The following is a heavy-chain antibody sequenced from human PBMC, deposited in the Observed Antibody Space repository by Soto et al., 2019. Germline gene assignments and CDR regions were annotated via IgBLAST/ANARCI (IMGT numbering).Heavy chain of an antibody. V-gene: IGHV1-24*01. Sequence: ASVKVSCKVSGYTLTELSMHWVRQAPGKGLEWMGGFDPEDGETIYAQKFQGRVTITRDTSASTAYMELSSLRSEDTAVYYCARKMVNWFDPWGQGTLVTVSS. CDR2: FDPEDGET. CDR3: ARKMVNWFDP. J-gene: IGHJ5*02. D-gene: IGHD2-8*01. CDR1: GYTLTELS.